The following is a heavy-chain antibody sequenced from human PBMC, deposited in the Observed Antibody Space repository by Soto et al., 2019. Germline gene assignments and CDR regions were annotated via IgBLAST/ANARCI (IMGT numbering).Heavy chain of an antibody. J-gene: IGHJ4*02. Sequence: QVQLVQSGAEVKKPGASVKVSCKTSGYTFTSYHISWVRQAPGQGLEWMGWISAYNTNTNYAQKFQGRVTMTTDTFTCTAYRELRSLRSDDTAVEYCARDTPPTDYWGQGTLVTVSS. CDR2: ISAYNTNT. CDR1: GYTFTSYH. CDR3: ARDTPPTDY. V-gene: IGHV1-18*01.